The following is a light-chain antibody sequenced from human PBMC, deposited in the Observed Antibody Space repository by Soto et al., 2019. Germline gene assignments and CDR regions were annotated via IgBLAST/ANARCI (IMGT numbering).Light chain of an antibody. CDR1: QSISNW. CDR2: KAS. V-gene: IGKV1-5*03. CDR3: QQYDSYSQT. Sequence: DIQITQSPSTLSASVGDRVTITCRASQSISNWLAWYQQKPGKAPKLLIYKASSLEGGVPSRFSGSGSGTEFILTISSMQPDHFANYYCQQYDSYSQTFGQGTKVDIK. J-gene: IGKJ1*01.